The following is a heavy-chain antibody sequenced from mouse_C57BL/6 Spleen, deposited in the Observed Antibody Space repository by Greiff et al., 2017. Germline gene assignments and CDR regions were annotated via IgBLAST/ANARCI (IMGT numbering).Heavy chain of an antibody. J-gene: IGHJ4*01. V-gene: IGHV1-82*01. CDR3: ARWSYYDYDGYAMDY. CDR1: GYAFSSSW. Sequence: QVQLQQSGPELVKPGASVKISCKASGYAFSSSWMNWVKQRPGKGLEWIGRIYPGDGDTNYNGKFKGKATLTADKSSSTAYMQLSSLTSEDSAVYFCARWSYYDYDGYAMDYWGQGTSVTVSS. D-gene: IGHD2-4*01. CDR2: IYPGDGDT.